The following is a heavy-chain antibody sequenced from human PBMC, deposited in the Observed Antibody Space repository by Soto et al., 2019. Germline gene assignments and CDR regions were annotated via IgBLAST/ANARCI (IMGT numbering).Heavy chain of an antibody. V-gene: IGHV1-69*02. D-gene: IGHD2-21*01. CDR2: FIPNLDMA. J-gene: IGHJ4*02. CDR3: AITYCRDNSCPRDFDF. Sequence: QVQVVQSGAEVKKPESSVKVSCKPSGGTFNTYTVNWVRLAPGHGLEWMGRFIPNLDMANYAQKFQDRVTITAERSTFTAYMELNSLTSDDTAVYYCAITYCRDNSCPRDFDFWGPGTRVTVSS. CDR1: GGTFNTYT.